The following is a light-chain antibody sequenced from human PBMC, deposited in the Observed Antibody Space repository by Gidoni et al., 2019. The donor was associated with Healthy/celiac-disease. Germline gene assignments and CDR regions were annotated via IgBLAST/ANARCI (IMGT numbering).Light chain of an antibody. CDR3: SSYAGSNTFALYV. Sequence: QSALTQPPSASGSPGQSVTISCTGTSSDVGGYNYVSWYQQHPGKAPKLMIYEVSKRPSGVPDRFSGSNSGNTASLTVSGLQAEDEADYYCSSYAGSNTFALYVFGTGTKVTVL. CDR1: SSDVGGYNY. CDR2: EVS. J-gene: IGLJ1*01. V-gene: IGLV2-8*01.